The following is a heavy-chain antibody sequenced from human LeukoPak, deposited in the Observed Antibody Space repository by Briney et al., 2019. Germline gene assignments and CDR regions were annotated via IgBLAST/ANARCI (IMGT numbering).Heavy chain of an antibody. J-gene: IGHJ6*02. CDR2: INHSGST. CDR3: AREVGIRDYYYGMDV. D-gene: IGHD1-1*01. Sequence: SETLSLTCAVYGGSFSGYYWSWIRQPPGKGLEWIGEINHSGSTNYNPSLKSRVTISVDTSKTQFSPKLSSVTAAETAVYYCAREVGIRDYYYGMDVWGQGTTVTVSS. CDR1: GGSFSGYY. V-gene: IGHV4-34*01.